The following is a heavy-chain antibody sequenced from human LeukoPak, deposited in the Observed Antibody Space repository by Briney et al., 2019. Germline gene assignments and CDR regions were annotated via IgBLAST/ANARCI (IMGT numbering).Heavy chain of an antibody. CDR3: ARLITGTTTAFDI. J-gene: IGHJ3*02. Sequence: SETLSLTCTVSGGSISGYYWTWIRQPAGKGLEWIGRVYTSGSTHYNPSLKTRLTMSVDTSKNQFSLKLSSVTAADTAVYYCARLITGTTTAFDIWGQGTMVTVSS. D-gene: IGHD1-7*01. CDR2: VYTSGST. CDR1: GGSISGYY. V-gene: IGHV4-4*07.